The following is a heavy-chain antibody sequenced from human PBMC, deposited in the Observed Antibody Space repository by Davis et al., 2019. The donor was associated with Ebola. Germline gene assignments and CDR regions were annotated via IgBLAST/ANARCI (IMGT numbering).Heavy chain of an antibody. CDR2: INDSGNT. CDR1: GGSFSDYY. CDR3: ARQLYTGSSADWFDP. Sequence: MPSETLSLTCAAYGGSFSDYYWSWIRQPPGKGLEWIGEINDSGNTNYNPSLKSRVTISVDTSKNQFSLKLSSMSAADTAVYYCARQLYTGSSADWFDPWGQGTLVTVSS. J-gene: IGHJ5*02. V-gene: IGHV4-34*01. D-gene: IGHD6-6*01.